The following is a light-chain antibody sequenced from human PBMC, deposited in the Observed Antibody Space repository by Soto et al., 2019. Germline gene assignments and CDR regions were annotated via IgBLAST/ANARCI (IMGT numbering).Light chain of an antibody. J-gene: IGLJ3*02. CDR3: QSYDSSINWV. V-gene: IGLV6-57*03. Sequence: LTQPHSVSESPGKTVTISCTRSSGSIASNYVQWYQHRPGSAPTTVIYEDNQRPSGVPDRFSGSIDSSSNSASLTISGLKTEDEADYYCQSYDSSINWVFGGGTKLTVL. CDR2: EDN. CDR1: SGSIASNY.